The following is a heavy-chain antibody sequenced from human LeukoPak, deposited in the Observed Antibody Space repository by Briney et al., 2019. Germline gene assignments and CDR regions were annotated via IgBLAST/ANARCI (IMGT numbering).Heavy chain of an antibody. CDR2: ISGSDGST. D-gene: IGHD3-22*01. V-gene: IGHV3-23*01. J-gene: IGHJ4*02. CDR3: AKALPTYYYDSSGYLDY. CDR1: GFTFSSYA. Sequence: GGSLRLSCAASGFTFSSYAMSWVRQAPGKGLEWVSAISGSDGSTYYADSVKGRFTISRDNSKNTLYLQMNSLRAEDTAVYYCAKALPTYYYDSSGYLDYWGQGTLVTVSS.